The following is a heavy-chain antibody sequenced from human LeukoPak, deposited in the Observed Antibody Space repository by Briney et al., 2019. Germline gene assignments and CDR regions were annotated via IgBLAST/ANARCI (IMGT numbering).Heavy chain of an antibody. D-gene: IGHD3-22*01. V-gene: IGHV5-51*01. CDR3: ARLYYYDSSGYYGGYFDY. CDR1: GYSFTSYW. J-gene: IGHJ4*02. CDR2: IYPGDSDT. Sequence: GESLKISCKGSGYSFTSYWIGWVRQMPGKGLEWMGIIYPGDSDTRYSPSFQGQVTISADKSISTAYLQWSSLKASDTAMYYCARLYYYDSSGYYGGYFDYWGQGTLVTVSS.